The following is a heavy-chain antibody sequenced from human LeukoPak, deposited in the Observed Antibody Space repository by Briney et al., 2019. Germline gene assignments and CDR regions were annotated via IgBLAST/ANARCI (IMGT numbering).Heavy chain of an antibody. J-gene: IGHJ4*02. CDR1: GGSVSSGDYY. D-gene: IGHD4/OR15-4a*01. Sequence: SETLSLTCTVSGGSVSSGDYYWSWIRQPPGKGLEWIGHIYYSGSSDYNPSLKSRVTMSVDTSKNQFSLKVSSVTAADTAVFYCARMESWVLPTGPRGFDHWGQGTLVTVSS. CDR2: IYYSGSS. CDR3: ARMESWVLPTGPRGFDH. V-gene: IGHV4-61*08.